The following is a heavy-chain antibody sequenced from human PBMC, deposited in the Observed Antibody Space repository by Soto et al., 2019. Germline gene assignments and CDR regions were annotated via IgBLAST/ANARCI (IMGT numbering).Heavy chain of an antibody. CDR2: IPQDGVDG. Sequence: HPGGSLRLSCEVSGFTFSMYSMSWVRQSPGKGLEWVAKIPQDGVDGHYADSVKGRFIISRDNGKNSLHLQLNNLRAEDTAVYYCAIDHLILPAHDFFYGSDVGGRGATVTVSS. D-gene: IGHD2-21*02. CDR1: GFTFSMYS. J-gene: IGHJ6*02. V-gene: IGHV3-7*03. CDR3: AIDHLILPAHDFFYGSDV.